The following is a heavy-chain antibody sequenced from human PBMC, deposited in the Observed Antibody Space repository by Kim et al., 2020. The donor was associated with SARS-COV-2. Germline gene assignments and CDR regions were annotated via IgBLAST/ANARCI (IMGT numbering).Heavy chain of an antibody. J-gene: IGHJ2*01. V-gene: IGHV1-2*06. D-gene: IGHD7-27*01. CDR2: INPKSGVT. Sequence: ASVKVSCSASGYTFTGYFMHWVRQAPGQGLEWMGRINPKSGVTNYAQKFQGRVTITRDTSISTAYMELSSLRSDDTAVYYCATMTGDRSYWYFDFWGRGTLVTVSS. CDR1: GYTFTGYF. CDR3: ATMTGDRSYWYFDF.